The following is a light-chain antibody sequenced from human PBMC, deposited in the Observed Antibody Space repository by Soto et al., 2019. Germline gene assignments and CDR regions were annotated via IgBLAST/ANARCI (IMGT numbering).Light chain of an antibody. J-gene: IGKJ4*01. CDR1: QSVSSSY. V-gene: IGKV3D-20*01. CDR2: DTS. CDR3: QQYVSIPLT. Sequence: EIVLTQSPGTLSLSPGERATLSCGASQSVSSSYVAWYQHKPGLAPRLLIHDTSSRAIGIPDRFSGSGSGTDFTLTISRLEPEDFAVYYCQQYVSIPLTFGGGTKVDIK.